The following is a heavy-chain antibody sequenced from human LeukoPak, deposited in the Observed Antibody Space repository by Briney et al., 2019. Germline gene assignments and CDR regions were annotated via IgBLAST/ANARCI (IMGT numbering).Heavy chain of an antibody. J-gene: IGHJ4*02. V-gene: IGHV3-23*01. CDR3: AKDFWLQLLGY. Sequence: PGGSLRLSCAASGFTFSSFVMTWVRQAPGKGLEWVSAISGSGGSTYYADSVKGRFTVSRDNSKNTLYLQMNSLRAEDTAVYYCAKDFWLQLLGYWGQGTLVTVSS. CDR1: GFTFSSFV. CDR2: ISGSGGST. D-gene: IGHD5-24*01.